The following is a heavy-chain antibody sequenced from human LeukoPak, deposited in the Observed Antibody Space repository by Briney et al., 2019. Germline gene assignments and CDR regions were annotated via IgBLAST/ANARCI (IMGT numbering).Heavy chain of an antibody. Sequence: SETLSLTCAVYGGSFSGYYWSWIRQPPGKGLEWIGEINHSGSTNYNPSLKSRVTISVDTSKNQFSLKLSSVTAADTAVYYCARQGGWYGYQSRWLWDWGQGTLVTVSS. J-gene: IGHJ4*02. V-gene: IGHV4-34*01. CDR3: ARQGGWYGYQSRWLWD. D-gene: IGHD6-19*01. CDR1: GGSFSGYY. CDR2: INHSGST.